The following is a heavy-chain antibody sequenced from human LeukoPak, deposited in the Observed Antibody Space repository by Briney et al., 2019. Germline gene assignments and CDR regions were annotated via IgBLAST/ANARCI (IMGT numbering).Heavy chain of an antibody. CDR3: AKGADILTGYSYYMDV. V-gene: IGHV3-9*01. CDR1: GFTFDDYA. Sequence: GRSLRLSCAASGFTFDDYAMHWVRHAPGKGLEWVSGITWNSGSTGYTDSVKGRFTISRDNAKNSLYLQMNSLRAEDTALYYCAKGADILTGYSYYMDVWGKGTTVTISS. D-gene: IGHD3-9*01. J-gene: IGHJ6*03. CDR2: ITWNSGST.